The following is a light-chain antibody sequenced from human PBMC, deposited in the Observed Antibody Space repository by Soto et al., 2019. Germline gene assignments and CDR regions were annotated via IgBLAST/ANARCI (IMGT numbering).Light chain of an antibody. V-gene: IGLV2-14*03. Sequence: QSVLTQPASVSGSPGQSISISCTGTSSNIGGYNYVSWYQQHPGKAPKLMIYDVTNRPSGVSNRFSGSKSGNTASLTISGLQPEDEADYYCSSYTTGNTNVFGTGTKLTVL. CDR2: DVT. CDR1: SSNIGGYNY. J-gene: IGLJ1*01. CDR3: SSYTTGNTNV.